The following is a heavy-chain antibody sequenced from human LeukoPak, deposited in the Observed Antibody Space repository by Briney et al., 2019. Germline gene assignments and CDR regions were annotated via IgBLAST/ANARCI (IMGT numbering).Heavy chain of an antibody. CDR1: GYTFTSYG. CDR3: ARDAMSSVTTSPYYFDY. D-gene: IGHD4-17*01. J-gene: IGHJ4*02. Sequence: ASVKVSCKASGYTFTSYGISWVRQAPGQGLEWMGWISAYNGNTNYAQKLQGRVSMTTDTSTSTAYMELSSLRSEDTAVYYCARDAMSSVTTSPYYFDYWGQGTLVTVSS. CDR2: ISAYNGNT. V-gene: IGHV1-18*01.